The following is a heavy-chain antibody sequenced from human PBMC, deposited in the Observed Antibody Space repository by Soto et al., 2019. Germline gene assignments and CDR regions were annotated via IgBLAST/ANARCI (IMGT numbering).Heavy chain of an antibody. V-gene: IGHV1-18*01. D-gene: IGHD3-3*02. CDR1: GYTFTSYG. J-gene: IGHJ5*02. CDR2: ISAYNGNT. CDR3: ARDIFGVVIGSNWFDP. Sequence: QVPLVQSGAEVKKPGASVKVSCKASGYTFTSYGISWVRQAPGQGLEWMGWISAYNGNTNYAQKLQGRVTMTTDTSTSTAYMELRSLRSDDTAVYYCARDIFGVVIGSNWFDPWGQGTLVTVSS.